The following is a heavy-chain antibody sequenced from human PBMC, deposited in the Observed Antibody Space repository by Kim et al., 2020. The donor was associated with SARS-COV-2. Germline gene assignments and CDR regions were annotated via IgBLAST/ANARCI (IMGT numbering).Heavy chain of an antibody. J-gene: IGHJ4*02. D-gene: IGHD1-26*01. CDR3: ARGVGATLEVWFDY. Sequence: SETLSLTCTVSGGSISSGDYYWSWIRQPPGKGLEWIGYIYYSGSTYYNPSLKSRVTISVDTSKNQFSLKLSSVTAADTAVYYCARGVGATLEVWFDYWGQGTLVTVSS. V-gene: IGHV4-30-4*01. CDR2: IYYSGST. CDR1: GGSISSGDYY.